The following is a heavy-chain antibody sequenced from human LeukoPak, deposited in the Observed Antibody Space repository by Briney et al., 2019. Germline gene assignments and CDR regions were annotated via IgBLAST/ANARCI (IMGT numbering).Heavy chain of an antibody. CDR1: GYTFSSYY. CDR2: INHSSGST. J-gene: IGHJ6*04. V-gene: IGHV1-46*01. CDR3: ARGEMARPLDV. Sequence: ASAKVSSKESGYTFSSYYMHWGRATLGQGLEWRGIINHSSGSTCYAQKFQGRIIITRDTSTSSVDMELSSLTSKNAAVYYCARGEMARPLDVWGKGTTVTISS. D-gene: IGHD5-24*01.